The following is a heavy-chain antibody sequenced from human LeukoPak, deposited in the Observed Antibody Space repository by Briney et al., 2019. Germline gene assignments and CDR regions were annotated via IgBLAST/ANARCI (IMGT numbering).Heavy chain of an antibody. V-gene: IGHV1-2*06. J-gene: IGHJ3*02. D-gene: IGHD3-22*01. Sequence: VASVKVSCNVSGYTFTGYYMHWVRQAPGQGLEWMGRIIPNSGGTNFAQRFQGRVTMTRDTSINTAYMELSRLRSDDTAVYYCARVKRKKGYDSSGSQDAFDIWGQGTMVTVSS. CDR3: ARVKRKKGYDSSGSQDAFDI. CDR2: IIPNSGGT. CDR1: GYTFTGYY.